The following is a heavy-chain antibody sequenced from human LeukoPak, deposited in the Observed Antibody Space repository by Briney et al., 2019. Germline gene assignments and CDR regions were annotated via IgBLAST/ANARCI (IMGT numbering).Heavy chain of an antibody. CDR3: ARIYPALFDN. D-gene: IGHD3-16*02. Sequence: SETLSLTCNVSGGSINNYYRNWIRQPAGKGLEWIGRIYGDGSANCNPSLKSRVTMSVDTSKNQFSLKLISLTAADTAVYYCARIYPALFDNWGQGTLVTVSS. J-gene: IGHJ4*02. CDR2: IYGDGSA. V-gene: IGHV4-4*07. CDR1: GGSINNYY.